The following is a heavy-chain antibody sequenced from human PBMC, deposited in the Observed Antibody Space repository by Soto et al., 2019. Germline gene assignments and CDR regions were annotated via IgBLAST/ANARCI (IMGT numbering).Heavy chain of an antibody. CDR1: GGSISSGYY. V-gene: IGHV4-31*03. Sequence: SETLSLTCTVSGGSISSGYYWSWIRQYPGKGLEWIGYIYYSGNTYYNPSLKSRVSISLDTSKSQFSLKLDSVTAADTAVYYCARALEDITFDYWGQGTLVTVSS. CDR3: ARALEDITFDY. CDR2: IYYSGNT. J-gene: IGHJ4*02. D-gene: IGHD2-15*01.